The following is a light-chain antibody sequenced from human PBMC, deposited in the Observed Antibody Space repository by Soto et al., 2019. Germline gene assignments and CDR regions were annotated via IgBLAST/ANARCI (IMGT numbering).Light chain of an antibody. Sequence: EIVLTQSPSNVSMSXGERATLSCRASRSVGTFLAWYQQKPGQAPRLLIYGASSRATVIPDRFSGSGSGTDFTLTISRLEPEDCAVYYCQQYGNSITFGGGTKVDI. J-gene: IGKJ4*01. V-gene: IGKV3-20*01. CDR1: RSVGTF. CDR2: GAS. CDR3: QQYGNSIT.